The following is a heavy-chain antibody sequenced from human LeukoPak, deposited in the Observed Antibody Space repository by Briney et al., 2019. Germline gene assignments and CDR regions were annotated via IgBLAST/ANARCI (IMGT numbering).Heavy chain of an antibody. J-gene: IGHJ4*02. CDR1: GFTFSSYS. CDR3: AKSGLNRFDY. Sequence: GGSLRLSCAASGFTFSSYSMNWVRQAPGKGLEWVSYISSSGSTIYYADSVKGRFTISRDNAKNSLCLQMNSLRAEDTAVYYCAKSGLNRFDYWGQGTLVTVSS. D-gene: IGHD2-15*01. CDR2: ISSSGSTI. V-gene: IGHV3-48*04.